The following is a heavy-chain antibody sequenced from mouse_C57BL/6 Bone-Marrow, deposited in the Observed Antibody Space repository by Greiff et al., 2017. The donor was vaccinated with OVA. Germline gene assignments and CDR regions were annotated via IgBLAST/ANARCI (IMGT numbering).Heavy chain of an antibody. Sequence: QVQLQQPGAELVMPGASVKLSCKASGYTFTSYWMHWVKQGPGQGLEWIGEIDPSDSYTIYSQKFKGKSTLTVDKSSSTAYMQLSSLTSEDSAVYYCARYFYYYGSSYAMDYWGQGTSVTVSS. CDR1: GYTFTSYW. D-gene: IGHD1-1*01. CDR2: IDPSDSYT. CDR3: ARYFYYYGSSYAMDY. V-gene: IGHV1-69*01. J-gene: IGHJ4*01.